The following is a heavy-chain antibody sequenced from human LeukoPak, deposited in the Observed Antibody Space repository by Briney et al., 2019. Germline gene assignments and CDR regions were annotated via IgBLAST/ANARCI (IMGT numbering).Heavy chain of an antibody. J-gene: IGHJ6*03. D-gene: IGHD6-19*01. CDR3: ARVGSGWYGGYYYYYMDV. V-gene: IGHV3-30-3*01. CDR2: ISYDGGNK. Sequence: GGSLRLSCAASGFTFSSYAMHWVRQAPGKGLEWVAVISYDGGNKYYADSVKGRFTISRDNAKNSLYLQMNSLRAEDTALYHCARVGSGWYGGYYYYYMDVWGKGTTVTVSS. CDR1: GFTFSSYA.